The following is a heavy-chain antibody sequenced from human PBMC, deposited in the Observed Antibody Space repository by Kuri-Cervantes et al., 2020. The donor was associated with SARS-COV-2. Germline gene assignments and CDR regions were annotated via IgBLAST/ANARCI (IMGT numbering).Heavy chain of an antibody. V-gene: IGHV1-2*02. J-gene: IGHJ4*02. D-gene: IGHD1-7*01. Sequence: ASVKVSCKASGYTFTSYYMHWVRQAPGQGLEWMGWINPSSGGTNYAQKFQGRVTMTRDTSISTAYMELSRLRSDDTAVYYCARVPPVNFGNYAPDYWGQGTLVTVSS. CDR3: ARVPPVNFGNYAPDY. CDR2: INPSSGGT. CDR1: GYTFTSYY.